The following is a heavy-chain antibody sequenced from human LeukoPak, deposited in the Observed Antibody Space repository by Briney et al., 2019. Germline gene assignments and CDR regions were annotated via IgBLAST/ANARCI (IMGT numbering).Heavy chain of an antibody. D-gene: IGHD2-2*01. Sequence: SETLSLTCTVSGGSISSYYWSWIRQPAGKGLEWIGRIYSSGNTNYNPSLKSRVALSVDTSKNQFSLKLSSVTAADTAVYYCARDGRQVPFDPWGQGTLVTVSS. J-gene: IGHJ5*02. CDR3: ARDGRQVPFDP. CDR2: IYSSGNT. CDR1: GGSISSYY. V-gene: IGHV4-4*07.